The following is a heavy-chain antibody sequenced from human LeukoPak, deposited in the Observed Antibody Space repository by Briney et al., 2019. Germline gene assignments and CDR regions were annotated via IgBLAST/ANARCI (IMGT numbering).Heavy chain of an antibody. J-gene: IGHJ6*02. CDR3: ARDYYDSSGYSRYYGMDV. V-gene: IGHV3-66*02. CDR1: GFTVSSNY. CDR2: IYSGGST. D-gene: IGHD3-22*01. Sequence: GGSLRLSCAASGFTVSSNYMSWVRQAPGKGLEWVSAIYSGGSTYYADSVKGRFTISRDNSKNTLYLQMNSLRAEDTAVYYCARDYYDSSGYSRYYGMDVWGQGTTVTVSS.